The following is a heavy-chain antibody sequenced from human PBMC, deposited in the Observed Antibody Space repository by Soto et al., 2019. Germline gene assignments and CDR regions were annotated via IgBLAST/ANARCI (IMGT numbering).Heavy chain of an antibody. CDR2: IDSSGDHI. Sequence: QVQLVESGGGLVKPGGSLRLSCAASGLTFSDYYMSWIRQAPGKGLEWVSYIDSSGDHIHYGDSVRGRFTISRDNAKNTLFLQMNSLRAGDTAVYYCERGRLEATVLDYWGQGTLVTVSS. V-gene: IGHV3-11*01. D-gene: IGHD1-26*01. J-gene: IGHJ4*02. CDR1: GLTFSDYY. CDR3: ERGRLEATVLDY.